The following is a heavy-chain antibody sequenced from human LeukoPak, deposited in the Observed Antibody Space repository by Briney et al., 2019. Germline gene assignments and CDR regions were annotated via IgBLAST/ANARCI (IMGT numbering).Heavy chain of an antibody. J-gene: IGHJ6*03. CDR3: ARQFSSSWYNLYYYYYYMDV. D-gene: IGHD6-13*01. CDR2: IYYSGST. Sequence: PSETLSLTCAVYGGSFSGYYWSWIRQPPGKGLEWIGSIYYSGSTYYNPSLKSRVTISVDTSKNQFSLKLSSVTAADTAVYYCARQFSSSWYNLYYYYYYMDVWGKGTTVTVSS. V-gene: IGHV4-34*01. CDR1: GGSFSGYY.